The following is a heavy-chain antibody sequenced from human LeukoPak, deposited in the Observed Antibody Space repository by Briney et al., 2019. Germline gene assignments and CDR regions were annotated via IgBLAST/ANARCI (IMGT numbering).Heavy chain of an antibody. CDR3: TRCLIGGYGFDY. J-gene: IGHJ4*02. CDR2: IYSAGNT. Sequence: QAGGSLRLSCTASGFTFSDYSMTWVRQAPGKGLEWVSIIYSAGNTYYADSVMGRFTISRHTSENTLYLQMDSLEPDNTAVYYCTRCLIGGYGFDYWGQGTLVTVSS. V-gene: IGHV3-53*04. CDR1: GFTFSDYS. D-gene: IGHD3-16*01.